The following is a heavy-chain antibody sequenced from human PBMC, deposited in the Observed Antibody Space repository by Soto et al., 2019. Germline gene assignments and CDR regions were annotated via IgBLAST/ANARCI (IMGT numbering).Heavy chain of an antibody. CDR2: RAYTGNN. CDR3: ARDMHAGFTRYCDH. Sequence: PSETLSLTCVVSGGSITTYHRSWTRQFPGKGLEWIAYRAYTGNNNYNPSLKSRVTISMDTSKNHFSLTLTSMTAADTAVYYCARDMHAGFTRYCDHWGQGTLVTVSS. V-gene: IGHV4-59*01. CDR1: GGSITTYH. J-gene: IGHJ4*02. D-gene: IGHD2-8*01.